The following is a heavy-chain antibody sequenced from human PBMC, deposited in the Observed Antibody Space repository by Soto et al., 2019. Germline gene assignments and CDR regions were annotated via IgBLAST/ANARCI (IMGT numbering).Heavy chain of an antibody. CDR3: ARYYPHWFDP. CDR1: GGSISSGGYH. CDR2: IYYSGST. V-gene: IGHV4-31*03. J-gene: IGHJ5*02. Sequence: VQLQESGPGLVKPSQTLSLTCTFSGGSISSGGYHWSWIRQHPGKGLEWIGYIYYSGSTYYNPSLKSRVTISVDMSKNQLSLKLTSVTAADTAVYYCARYYPHWFDPWGQGTLVTASS. D-gene: IGHD1-26*01.